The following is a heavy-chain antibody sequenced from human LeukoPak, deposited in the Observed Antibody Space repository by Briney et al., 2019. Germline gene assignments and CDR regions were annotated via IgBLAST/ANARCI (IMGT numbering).Heavy chain of an antibody. V-gene: IGHV3-74*01. CDR2: INSDGSST. J-gene: IGHJ5*02. D-gene: IGHD1-1*01. CDR1: GFTFSSYW. Sequence: PGGSLRLSCAASGFTFSSYWMHWVRQAPGKGLVWVSRINSDGSSTSYADSVKGRFTISRDNAKNTLYLQMNSLRAEDTAVYYCARERPGYNWNDDRPQGNWFDPWGQGTLVTVSS. CDR3: ARERPGYNWNDDRPQGNWFDP.